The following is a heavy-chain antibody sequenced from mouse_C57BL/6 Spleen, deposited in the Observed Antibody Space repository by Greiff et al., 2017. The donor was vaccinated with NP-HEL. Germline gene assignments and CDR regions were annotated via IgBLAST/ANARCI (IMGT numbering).Heavy chain of an antibody. CDR2: IDPSDSET. Sequence: QVQLQQPGAELVRPGSLVKLSCKASGYTFTSYWMHWVKQRPIQGLEWIGNIDPSDSETHYNQKFKDKATLTVDKSSSTAYMQLSSLTSEDSAVYYCARSGYYGSSLYAMDYWGQGTSVTVSS. CDR3: ARSGYYGSSLYAMDY. D-gene: IGHD1-1*01. V-gene: IGHV1-52*01. J-gene: IGHJ4*01. CDR1: GYTFTSYW.